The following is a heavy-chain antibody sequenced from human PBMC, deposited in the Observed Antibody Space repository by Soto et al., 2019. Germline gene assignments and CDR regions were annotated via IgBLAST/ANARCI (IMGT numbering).Heavy chain of an antibody. D-gene: IGHD5-12*01. CDR1: GGPISSYY. Sequence: QVQLQESGPGLVKPSETLSLTCTVSGGPISSYYWSWIRQPPGKGLEWIGYIYYSGSTNYNPSLKSRVTISVDTSKNQFSLKLSSVTAADTAVYYCARARDCYNYGFFDYWGQGTLVTVSS. V-gene: IGHV4-59*01. CDR3: ARARDCYNYGFFDY. CDR2: IYYSGST. J-gene: IGHJ4*02.